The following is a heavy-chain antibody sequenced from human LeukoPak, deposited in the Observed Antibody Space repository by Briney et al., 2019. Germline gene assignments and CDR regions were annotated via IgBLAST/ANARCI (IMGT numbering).Heavy chain of an antibody. J-gene: IGHJ4*02. V-gene: IGHV1-2*02. CDR1: GYTFTGYY. CDR2: INPNSGGT. Sequence: ASVKVSCKASGYTFTGYYMHWVRQAPGQGLEWMGWINPNSGGTNYAQKFQGRVTMTRDTSISTAYMELSRLRSDDTAVYYCARAVAARRYYFDYWGQGTLVTVSS. CDR3: ARAVAARRYYFDY. D-gene: IGHD6-6*01.